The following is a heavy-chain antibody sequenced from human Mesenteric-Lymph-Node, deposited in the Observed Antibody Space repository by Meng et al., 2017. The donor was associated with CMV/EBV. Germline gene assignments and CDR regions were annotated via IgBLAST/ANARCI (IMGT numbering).Heavy chain of an antibody. CDR3: VRVGWTLFSDY. CDR2: ISDDGGKK. D-gene: IGHD6-19*01. J-gene: IGHJ4*02. V-gene: IGHV3-30-3*01. Sequence: GGSLRLSCAASGFTFSSHAMHWVRQAPGKGLEWVAVISDDGGKKYYADSVKGRFTISRDTSKNTLYLQMNSLRAEDTAVYYCVRVGWTLFSDYWGQGTLVTVSS. CDR1: GFTFSSHA.